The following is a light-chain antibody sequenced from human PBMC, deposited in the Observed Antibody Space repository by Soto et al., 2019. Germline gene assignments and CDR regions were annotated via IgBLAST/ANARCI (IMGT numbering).Light chain of an antibody. CDR3: QQYDNYPLT. V-gene: IGKV1-5*01. J-gene: IGKJ4*01. Sequence: DIQMTQSPATLSASVGDRVTITCRASQSVRSWLAWYQQKPGTAPKLLIFDASRLESGVPSRFSGSASGTEFTLTISSLQPDDFATYYCQQYDNYPLTFGGGTKADIK. CDR2: DAS. CDR1: QSVRSW.